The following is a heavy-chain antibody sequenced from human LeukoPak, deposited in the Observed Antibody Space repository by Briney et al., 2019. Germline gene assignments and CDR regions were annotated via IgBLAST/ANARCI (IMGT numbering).Heavy chain of an antibody. J-gene: IGHJ4*02. CDR2: ITYSGDA. CDR1: GFTFSSYA. D-gene: IGHD3-10*01. Sequence: GGSLRLSCAASGFTFSSYAMRWVRQAPGKGLEWVSSITYSGDAYYADSVKGRFTISRDNSQNTLYLQMNSLRAEDTAIYYCAIEGFLKDFDFWGQGTRVTVSS. CDR3: AIEGFLKDFDF. V-gene: IGHV3-23*01.